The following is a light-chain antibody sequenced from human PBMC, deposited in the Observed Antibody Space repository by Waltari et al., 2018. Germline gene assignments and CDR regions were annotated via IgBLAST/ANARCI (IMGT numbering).Light chain of an antibody. CDR1: QDISNY. CDR3: QQYMTNSWT. V-gene: IGKV1-33*01. Sequence: DIQMTQSSSSLSASVGDRVTITCQSSQDISNYLHWNQTKPGKAPKLLIHDTSNLETGVPSRFSGSGSGTDFTFTISSLQPEDIATYYCQQYMTNSWTFGQGTRVEVK. J-gene: IGKJ1*01. CDR2: DTS.